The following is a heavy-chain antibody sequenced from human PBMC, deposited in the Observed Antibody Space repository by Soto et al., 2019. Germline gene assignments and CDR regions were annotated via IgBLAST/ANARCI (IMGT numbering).Heavy chain of an antibody. CDR1: GYTFTSYD. CDR2: MNPNSGNT. V-gene: IGHV1-8*01. CDR3: ARGAMEAGTYCLDY. J-gene: IGHJ4*02. Sequence: QVQLVQSGAEVKKPGASVKVSCKASGYTFTSYDINWVRQATGQGLEWMGWMNPNSGNTGYAQKFQGRVAMSRNSSISTAYMELSSLRSEDTPLYNCARGAMEAGTYCLDYWGQGTLVTVSP. D-gene: IGHD6-13*01.